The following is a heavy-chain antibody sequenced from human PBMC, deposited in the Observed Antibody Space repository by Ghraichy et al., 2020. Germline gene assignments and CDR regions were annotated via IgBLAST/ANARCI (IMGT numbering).Heavy chain of an antibody. CDR2: ITDIGDTT. CDR3: VKDYGDCSGGRCYARPLEY. D-gene: IGHD2-15*01. Sequence: LSLTCAASGFTLRTYAMSWVRQVPGKGLEWVSGITDIGDTTYYADSVKGRFTISRDISKNTVYLQMNSLRDEDTALYYCVKDYGDCSGGRCYARPLEYWGQGTLVTVSS. J-gene: IGHJ4*02. CDR1: GFTLRTYA. V-gene: IGHV3-23*01.